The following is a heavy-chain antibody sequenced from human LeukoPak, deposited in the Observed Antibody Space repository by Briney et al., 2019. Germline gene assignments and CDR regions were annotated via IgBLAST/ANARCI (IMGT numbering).Heavy chain of an antibody. J-gene: IGHJ3*02. V-gene: IGHV1-18*01. CDR1: GGTFSSYA. CDR2: ISAHNGNT. D-gene: IGHD2-2*01. CDR3: ARDKGTSCCDAFDI. Sequence: ASVKVSCKASGGTFSSYALSWVRQAPGQGLEWMGWISAHNGNTHYAQKLQGRVTMTTDTSTSTAYRELRSLRSDDTAVYYCARDKGTSCCDAFDIWGQGTMVTVSS.